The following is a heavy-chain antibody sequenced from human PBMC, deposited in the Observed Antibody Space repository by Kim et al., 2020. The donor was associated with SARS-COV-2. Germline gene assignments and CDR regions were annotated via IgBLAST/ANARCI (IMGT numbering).Heavy chain of an antibody. Sequence: SETLSLTCAVYGGSFSGYYWSWIRQPPGKGLEWIGEINHSGSTNYNPSLKSRVTISVDTSKNQFSLKLSSVTAADTAVYYCARGPARITIFGVVTLRAFDIWGQGTMVTVSS. D-gene: IGHD3-3*01. V-gene: IGHV4-34*01. CDR1: GGSFSGYY. J-gene: IGHJ3*02. CDR2: INHSGST. CDR3: ARGPARITIFGVVTLRAFDI.